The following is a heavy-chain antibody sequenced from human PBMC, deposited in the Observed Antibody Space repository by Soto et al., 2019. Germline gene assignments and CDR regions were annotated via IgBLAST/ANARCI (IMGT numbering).Heavy chain of an antibody. CDR1: GVSLRSSA. D-gene: IGHD2-8*01. Sequence: HCGCLRLSCAACGVSLRSSAMAWARKAPGKGLEWVSGISGNGGSTNDADAVKGRFTISRDNSKNTLYLQMNSLRAEDTPAYYCARFSFYVYGTWRHGSVDL. CDR3: ARFSFYVYGTWRHGSVDL. CDR2: ISGNGGST. J-gene: IGHJ2*01. V-gene: IGHV3-23*01.